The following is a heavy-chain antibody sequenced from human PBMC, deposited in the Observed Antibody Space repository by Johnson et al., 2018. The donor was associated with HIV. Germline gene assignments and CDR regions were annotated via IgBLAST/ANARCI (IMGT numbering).Heavy chain of an antibody. V-gene: IGHV3-13*01. CDR1: GFTFSSYA. Sequence: VQLVESGGELVQPGGSLRLSCAASGFTFSSYAMHWVRQATGKGLEWVSAIGTAGDTSYPGSVKGRFTISRDNAKTSLFLRMNNLRADDSAIYYCAPDIVSPENIWGQWTMVTVSS. J-gene: IGHJ3*02. CDR3: APDIVSPENI. D-gene: IGHD2-15*01. CDR2: IGTAGDT.